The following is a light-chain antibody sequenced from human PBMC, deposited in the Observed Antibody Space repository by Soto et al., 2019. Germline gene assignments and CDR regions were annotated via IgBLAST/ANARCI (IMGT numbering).Light chain of an antibody. CDR3: SSDTRTSSHDV. V-gene: IGLV2-14*01. Sequence: QSVLTQPASMSGADGQWITISCTGSSGDVGGYNYVSWYQQHPGKATKLIIYDVNNRPSGVSNRFSGSKSGTAASLTISGLQDDDAADYYWSSDTRTSSHDVFGTGTQLTVL. J-gene: IGLJ6*01. CDR1: SGDVGGYNY. CDR2: DVN.